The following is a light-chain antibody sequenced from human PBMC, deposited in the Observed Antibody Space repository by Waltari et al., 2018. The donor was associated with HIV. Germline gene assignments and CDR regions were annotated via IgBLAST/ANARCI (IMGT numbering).Light chain of an antibody. Sequence: EIVLTQSPGTLSLYPGERATLSCRASQRVCNNYVDWYKHKPDQAPNLLIYAASSRATGIPDRFSGSGSGTDFTLTISSLEPEDFAVYYCQQYGNSPGTFGQGTKLEIK. CDR3: QQYGNSPGT. CDR2: AAS. J-gene: IGKJ2*01. CDR1: QRVCNNY. V-gene: IGKV3-20*01.